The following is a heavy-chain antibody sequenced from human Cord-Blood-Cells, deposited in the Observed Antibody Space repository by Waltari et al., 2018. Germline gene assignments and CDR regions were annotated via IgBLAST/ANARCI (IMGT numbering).Heavy chain of an antibody. Sequence: QVQLVQSGAEVKKPGASVKVSCKASGYTFTGYYMHWVRQAPGQGIEWMGWMNPHSGGTNDAQKCQGRVTMTSDTSISTAYMELSRLRSDDTAVYYCARIYFGGSGSNWFDPWGQGTLVTVSS. D-gene: IGHD3-10*01. V-gene: IGHV1-2*02. CDR3: ARIYFGGSGSNWFDP. CDR2: MNPHSGGT. J-gene: IGHJ5*02. CDR1: GYTFTGYY.